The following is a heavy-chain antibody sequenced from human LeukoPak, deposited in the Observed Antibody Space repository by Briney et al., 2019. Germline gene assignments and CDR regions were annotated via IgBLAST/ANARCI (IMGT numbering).Heavy chain of an antibody. CDR2: ISAYNGNT. CDR3: ARDIVVVPAAIPYYYYYYGMDV. D-gene: IGHD2-2*01. J-gene: IGHJ6*02. Sequence: ASVKVSCKASGYTFTSYGISWVRQAPGQGLEWMGWISAYNGNTNYAQKLQGRVTMTTDTSTNTAYMELRSLRSDDTAVYYCARDIVVVPAAIPYYYYYYGMDVWGQGTTVTVSS. V-gene: IGHV1-18*01. CDR1: GYTFTSYG.